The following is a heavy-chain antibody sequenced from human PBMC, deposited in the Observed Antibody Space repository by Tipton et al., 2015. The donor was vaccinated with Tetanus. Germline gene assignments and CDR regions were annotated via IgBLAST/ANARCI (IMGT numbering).Heavy chain of an antibody. CDR1: GGSISSTNW. CDR3: ARDTYYGDPLGYFDL. J-gene: IGHJ2*01. D-gene: IGHD4-17*01. Sequence: TLSLTCAVSGGSISSTNWWSWVRQPPGKGLEWIGEIYHSGNTNYNPSLKSRVSISVDTSMNSFSLNLSSVTAADTAVYYCARDTYYGDPLGYFDLWGRGTLVTVSS. V-gene: IGHV4-4*02. CDR2: IYHSGNT.